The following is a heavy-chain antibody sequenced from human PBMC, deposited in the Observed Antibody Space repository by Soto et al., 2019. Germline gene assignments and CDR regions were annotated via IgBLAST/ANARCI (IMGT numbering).Heavy chain of an antibody. CDR3: ARGGGYYDSSGYSHPNWFDP. Sequence: GASVQVSCKASGGTFSSYAISWVRQAPGQGLEWMGGIIPIFGTANYAQKFQGRVTITADESTSTAYMELSSLRSEDTAVYYCARGGGYYDSSGYSHPNWFDPWGQGTMVTVSS. CDR2: IIPIFGTA. D-gene: IGHD3-22*01. J-gene: IGHJ5*02. V-gene: IGHV1-69*13. CDR1: GGTFSSYA.